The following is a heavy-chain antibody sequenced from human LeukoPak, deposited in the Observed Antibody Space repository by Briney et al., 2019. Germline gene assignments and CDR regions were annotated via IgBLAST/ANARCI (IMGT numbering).Heavy chain of an antibody. D-gene: IGHD3-10*01. V-gene: IGHV4-31*03. CDR1: SGSLSSGGDY. CDR2: MDNTGST. Sequence: PSQTLSLTCSVSSGSLSSGGDYWSWIQQNPGRGLEWIGQMDNTGSTDYNPSLESRVTISGDTSKNQFSLKLTSVSAADTAVYYCARVVASGRRGLFDYWGQGTQVTVSS. J-gene: IGHJ4*02. CDR3: ARVVASGRRGLFDY.